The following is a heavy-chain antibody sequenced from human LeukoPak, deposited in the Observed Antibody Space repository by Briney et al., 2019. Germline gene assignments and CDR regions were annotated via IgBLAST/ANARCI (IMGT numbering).Heavy chain of an antibody. Sequence: PSETLSLTCAVYGGSFSGYYWSWIRQPPGKGLEWIGEINHSGSTNYNPSLKSRVTISVDTFKNQFSLKLSSVTAADTAVYYCAGGLGAELWFGELIDYWGQGTLVTVSS. V-gene: IGHV4-34*01. CDR2: INHSGST. J-gene: IGHJ4*02. D-gene: IGHD3-10*01. CDR1: GGSFSGYY. CDR3: AGGLGAELWFGELIDY.